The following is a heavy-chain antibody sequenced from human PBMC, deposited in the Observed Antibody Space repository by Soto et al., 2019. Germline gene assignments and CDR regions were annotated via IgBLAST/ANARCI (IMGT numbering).Heavy chain of an antibody. CDR1: GGSISSSIYY. V-gene: IGHV4-39*01. D-gene: IGHD3-9*01. CDR3: ARRMYYDISTGYSPFDY. J-gene: IGHJ4*02. Sequence: PSETLSLTCTVSGGSISSSIYYWGWIRQPPGKGLEWIGSIYYSGSTYYNPSLKSRVTISVDTSKNQFSLKLSPVTAADTAVYYCARRMYYDISTGYSPFDYWGQGTLVTVSS. CDR2: IYYSGST.